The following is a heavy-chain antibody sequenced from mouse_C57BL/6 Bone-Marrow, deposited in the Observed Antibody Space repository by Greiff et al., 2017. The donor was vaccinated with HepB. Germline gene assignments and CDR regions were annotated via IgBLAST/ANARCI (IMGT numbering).Heavy chain of an antibody. V-gene: IGHV1-26*01. J-gene: IGHJ4*01. CDR3: ARWDYYGSSCPYDYAMDY. Sequence: VQLQQSGPELVKPGASVKISCKASGYTFTDYYMNWVKQSHGKSLEWIGDINPNNGGTSYNQKFKGKAPLTVDKSSSTAYMELRSLTSEDSAVYYCARWDYYGSSCPYDYAMDYWGQGTSVTVSS. CDR2: INPNNGGT. CDR1: GYTFTDYY. D-gene: IGHD1-1*01.